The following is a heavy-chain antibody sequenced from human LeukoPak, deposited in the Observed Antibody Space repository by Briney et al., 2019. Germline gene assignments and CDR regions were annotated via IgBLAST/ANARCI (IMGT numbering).Heavy chain of an antibody. J-gene: IGHJ1*01. V-gene: IGHV3-48*01. CDR2: ISSSSSTI. CDR1: GFTFSSYS. D-gene: IGHD3-22*01. Sequence: GGSLRLSCAASGFTFSSYSMNWVRQAPGKGLEWVSYISSSSSTIYYADSVRGRFTISRDNSKSTLYLQMNSLRAEDTALYYCTGSYYYEYFQHWGQGTLVTVSS. CDR3: TGSYYYEYFQH.